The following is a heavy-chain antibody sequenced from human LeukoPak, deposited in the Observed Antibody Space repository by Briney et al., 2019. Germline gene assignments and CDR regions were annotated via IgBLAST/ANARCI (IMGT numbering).Heavy chain of an antibody. CDR2: INPNLGIA. V-gene: IGHV1-69*04. D-gene: IGHD3-3*01. CDR3: ARDARSIFGVVISYYYYYYGMDV. J-gene: IGHJ6*02. CDR1: GYTFTSYD. Sequence: GASVKVSCKASGYTFTSYDIHWVRQAPGQGLEWMGRINPNLGIANYAQKFQGRVTMTADTSTSTAYMELSRLRSEDTAVYYCARDARSIFGVVISYYYYYYGMDVWGQRTTGSVSS.